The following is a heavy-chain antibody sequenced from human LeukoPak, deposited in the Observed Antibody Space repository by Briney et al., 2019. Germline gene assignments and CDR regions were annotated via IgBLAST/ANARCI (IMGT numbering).Heavy chain of an antibody. D-gene: IGHD6-19*01. V-gene: IGHV1-46*01. CDR3: ARGLWQWLVDY. CDR1: GYTFSSYY. CDR2: INPGGGST. J-gene: IGHJ4*02. Sequence: ASVKVSCKACGYTFSSYYVHWVRQAPGQGLEWMGIINPGGGSTDYGQKFQGRVTMTSDTSTSTVFMEPSSLRSEDTAVYSCARGLWQWLVDYWGQGTLVTVSS.